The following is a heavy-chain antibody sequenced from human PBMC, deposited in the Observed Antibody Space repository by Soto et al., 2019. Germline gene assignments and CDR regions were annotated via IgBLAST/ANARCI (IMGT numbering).Heavy chain of an antibody. D-gene: IGHD6-19*01. CDR3: ASAAVTGTAGLDV. CDR2: INPNSGGT. V-gene: IGHV1-2*02. Sequence: ASVKVSCKASGYTFSGFYMHWVRQAPGQWLEWMGWINPNSGGTKSAEKFQGRVTMTRDTSISTAYMELSRLTSDDTAVYYCASAAVTGTAGLDVWGQGTQVTVSS. J-gene: IGHJ4*02. CDR1: GYTFSGFY.